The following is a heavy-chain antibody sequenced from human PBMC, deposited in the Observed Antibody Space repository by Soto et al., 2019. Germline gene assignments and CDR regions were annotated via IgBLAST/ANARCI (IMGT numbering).Heavy chain of an antibody. D-gene: IGHD6-13*01. CDR3: TNCAQPEGWCWYGY. J-gene: IGHJ4*02. CDR1: GGSISSSSYY. V-gene: IGHV4-39*07. Sequence: SETLSLTCTVSGGSISSSSYYWGWIRQPPGKGLEWIGNIYYSGSTYYNPSLKSRVTISLDTSKNQFSLKLSSVTAADTAVYYCTNCAQPEGWCWYGYWGQGTLVTVSS. CDR2: IYYSGST.